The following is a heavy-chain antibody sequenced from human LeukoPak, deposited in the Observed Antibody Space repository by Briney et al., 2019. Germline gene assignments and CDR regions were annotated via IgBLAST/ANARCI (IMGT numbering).Heavy chain of an antibody. CDR2: IYTSGST. CDR3: ARHTMVRGVIITSRYFQH. V-gene: IGHV4-4*07. CDR1: GGSISSYY. J-gene: IGHJ1*01. D-gene: IGHD3-10*01. Sequence: SETLSLTCTVSGGSISSYYWSWIRQPAGKGLEWIGHIYTSGSTNYNPSLKSRVTISVDTSKNQFSLKLSSVTAADTAVYYCARHTMVRGVIITSRYFQHWGQGTLVTVSS.